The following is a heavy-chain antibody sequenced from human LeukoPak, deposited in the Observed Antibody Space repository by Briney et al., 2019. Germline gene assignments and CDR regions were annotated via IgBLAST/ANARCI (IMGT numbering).Heavy chain of an antibody. CDR3: AKNTDYYDSSGYYGSGHFDY. Sequence: GGSLRLSCAASGFTSDDYAMHWVRQAPGKGLEWVSGISWNSGSIGYADSVKGRFTISRDNAKNSLYLQMNSLRAEDTALYYCAKNTDYYDSSGYYGSGHFDYWGQGTLVTVSS. V-gene: IGHV3-9*02. J-gene: IGHJ4*02. D-gene: IGHD3-22*01. CDR1: GFTSDDYA. CDR2: ISWNSGSI.